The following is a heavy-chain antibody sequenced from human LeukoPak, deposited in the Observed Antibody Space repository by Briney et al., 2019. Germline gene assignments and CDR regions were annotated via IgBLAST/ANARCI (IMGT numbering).Heavy chain of an antibody. Sequence: SETLSLTCTVSGGSISSYYCSWIRQPPGKGLEWIGYMYYSGSTNYNPSLKSRVTISVDMSKNKSSLKLISVTAADTAVYYCVRSRTYHLFDDWGQGPLVTVSA. CDR1: GGSISSYY. D-gene: IGHD1-7*01. CDR3: VRSRTYHLFDD. V-gene: IGHV4-59*08. CDR2: MYYSGST. J-gene: IGHJ4*02.